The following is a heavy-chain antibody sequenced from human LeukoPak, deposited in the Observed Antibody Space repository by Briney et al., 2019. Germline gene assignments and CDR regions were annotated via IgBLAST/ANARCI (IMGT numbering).Heavy chain of an antibody. V-gene: IGHV4-59*01. J-gene: IGHJ5*02. CDR1: GGSISSYY. D-gene: IGHD3-16*01. CDR3: ARDLGSRYSNWFDP. CDR2: IYYSGST. Sequence: PSETLSLTCTVSGGSISSYYWSWIRQPPGKGLEWIGYIYYSGSTNCNPSLKSRVTISVDTSKNQFSLKLSSVTAADTAVYYCARDLGSRYSNWFDPWGQGTLVTVSS.